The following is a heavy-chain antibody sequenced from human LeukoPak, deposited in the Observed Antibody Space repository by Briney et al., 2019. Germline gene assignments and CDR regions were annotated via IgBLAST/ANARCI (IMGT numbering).Heavy chain of an antibody. CDR1: GGSISTGDYY. CDR2: IYYSGST. J-gene: IGHJ4*02. CDR3: AVGHYYHSSGYLFDS. Sequence: SETLSLTCTVSGGSISTGDYYWSWIRQPPGKGLEYIGYIYYSGSTYYNPSLKSQITISVDTSKNQFSLKLSSVPAADTAVYYCAVGHYYHSSGYLFDSWGQGTLVTVSS. D-gene: IGHD3-22*01. V-gene: IGHV4-30-4*01.